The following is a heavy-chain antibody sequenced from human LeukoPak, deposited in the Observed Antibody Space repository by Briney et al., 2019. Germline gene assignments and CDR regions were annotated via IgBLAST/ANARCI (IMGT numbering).Heavy chain of an antibody. Sequence: PGVSLRLSCAASGFTFSTYAMSWVRQAPGKGLEWVSSISSSGDRTFYADSVKDRFTISRDNSENTLYLQMSRLRAEDTAVYYCAKDRPNYHECNGHYYRPNGDYWGQGTLVTVSS. V-gene: IGHV3-23*01. CDR1: GFTFSTYA. J-gene: IGHJ4*02. CDR2: ISSSGDRT. D-gene: IGHD3-22*01. CDR3: AKDRPNYHECNGHYYRPNGDY.